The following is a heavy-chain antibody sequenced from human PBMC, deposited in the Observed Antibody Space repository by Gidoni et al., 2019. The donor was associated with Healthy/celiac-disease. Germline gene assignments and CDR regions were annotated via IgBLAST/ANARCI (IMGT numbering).Heavy chain of an antibody. V-gene: IGHV3-33*01. J-gene: IGHJ5*02. Sequence: QVQLVESGGGVVQPGRSLRLSCAASGFPFSSYGMHWVRQAPGKGLEWVAVIWYDGSNKYYADSVKGRFTISRDNSKNTLYLQMNSLRAEDTAVYYCARESGSPAGWFDPWGQGTLVTVSS. CDR1: GFPFSSYG. D-gene: IGHD1-26*01. CDR3: ARESGSPAGWFDP. CDR2: IWYDGSNK.